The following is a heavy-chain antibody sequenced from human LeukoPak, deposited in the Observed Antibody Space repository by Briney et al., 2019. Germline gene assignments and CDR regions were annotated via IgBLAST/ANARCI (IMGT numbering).Heavy chain of an antibody. D-gene: IGHD5-18*01. CDR2: IYTSGST. Sequence: PSETLSLTCTVSGGSISSGSYYWSWIRQPAGKGLEWIGRIYTSGSTNYNPSLKSRVTISVDTSKNQFSLKLSSVTAADTAVYYCARIKSGYSYASNWGQGTLVSVPS. V-gene: IGHV4-61*02. CDR1: GGSISSGSYY. CDR3: ARIKSGYSYASN. J-gene: IGHJ4*02.